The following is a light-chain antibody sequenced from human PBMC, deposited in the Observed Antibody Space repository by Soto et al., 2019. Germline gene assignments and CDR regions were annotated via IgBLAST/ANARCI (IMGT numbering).Light chain of an antibody. V-gene: IGLV4-69*01. Sequence: QPVLTQSPSASASLGASVKPTCTLSSGHSNYAIAWHQQQPEKGPRYLMKLNSYGSHSKGDGIPDRFSGSSSGAERYLTISSLQSEDEADYYCQTWGSGIVVFGGGTKLTVL. CDR2: LNSYGSH. CDR3: QTWGSGIVV. J-gene: IGLJ2*01. CDR1: SGHSNYA.